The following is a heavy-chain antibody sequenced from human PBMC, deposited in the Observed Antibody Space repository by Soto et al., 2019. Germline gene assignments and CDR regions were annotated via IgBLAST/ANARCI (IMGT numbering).Heavy chain of an antibody. D-gene: IGHD2-21*01. CDR3: ATSYCGNECQPNRAFYYFGWDV. V-gene: IGHV1-69*01. J-gene: IGHJ6*02. CDR2: IIPILEAT. CDR1: GGTFSDFT. Sequence: QVQLVQSGAEVRTPGSSVKVSCRASGGTFSDFTVTWVRQAPGQGLEWMGGIIPILEATKYAQTFQDRVTLTADESTSTVFMELSSLRSEDTAVYFCATSYCGNECQPNRAFYYFGWDVWGQGTTVTVSS.